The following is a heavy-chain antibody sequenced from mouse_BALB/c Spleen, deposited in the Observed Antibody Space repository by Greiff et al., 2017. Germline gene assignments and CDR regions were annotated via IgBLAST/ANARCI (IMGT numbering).Heavy chain of an antibody. CDR1: GYSFTGYY. Sequence: EVQLQQSGPELVKPGASVKISCKASGYSFTGYYMHWVKQSHVKSLEWIGRINPYNGATSYNQNFKDKASLTVDKSSSTAYMELHSLTSEDSAVYYCARWLLDYAMDYWGQGTSVTVSS. V-gene: IGHV1-31*01. D-gene: IGHD2-3*01. CDR2: INPYNGAT. J-gene: IGHJ4*01. CDR3: ARWLLDYAMDY.